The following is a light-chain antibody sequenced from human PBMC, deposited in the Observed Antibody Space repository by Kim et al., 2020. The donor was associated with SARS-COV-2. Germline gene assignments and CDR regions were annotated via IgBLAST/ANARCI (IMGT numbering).Light chain of an antibody. CDR2: QDS. V-gene: IGLV3-1*01. Sequence: VSVSPEQTASITCSGDKLGDKYACWYQQKPGQSPVLVIYQDSKRPSGIPERFSGSNSGNTATLTISGTQAMDEADYYCQAWDSSVVFGGGTKLTVL. J-gene: IGLJ2*01. CDR3: QAWDSSVV. CDR1: KLGDKY.